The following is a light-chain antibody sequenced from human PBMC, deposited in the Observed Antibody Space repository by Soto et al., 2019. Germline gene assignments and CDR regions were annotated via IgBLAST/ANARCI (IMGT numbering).Light chain of an antibody. CDR3: QSYDSSLSGSSVV. J-gene: IGLJ2*01. Sequence: QSVLTQPPSVSGAPGQRVTISCTGSSSNIGAGYDVHWYQQLPGTAPKLLIYGNSNRPSGVPDRFSDSKSGTSASLAITGLQAEDEADYYCQSYDSSLSGSSVVFGGGTKLTVL. CDR1: SSNIGAGYD. V-gene: IGLV1-40*01. CDR2: GNS.